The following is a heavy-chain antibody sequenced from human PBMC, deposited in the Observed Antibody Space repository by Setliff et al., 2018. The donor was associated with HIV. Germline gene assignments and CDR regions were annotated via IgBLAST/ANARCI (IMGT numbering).Heavy chain of an antibody. J-gene: IGHJ4*02. CDR3: ARAYFGSGIYY. CDR1: GGSISSYY. D-gene: IGHD3-10*01. V-gene: IGHV4-4*09. Sequence: SLTCTVSGGSISSYYWSWIRQPPGKGLEWLGHIYSSGSTNYNPSLKSRVTISVDTSKNQFSLKLYSVTAADTAVYYCARAYFGSGIYYWGQGTLVTVSS. CDR2: IYSSGST.